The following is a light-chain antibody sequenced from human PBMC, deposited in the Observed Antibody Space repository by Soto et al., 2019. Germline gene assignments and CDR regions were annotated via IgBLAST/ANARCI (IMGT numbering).Light chain of an antibody. CDR2: ANN. CDR3: QSYDSSLSGVV. Sequence: QSVLTQPPSVSGAPGQRVTISCTGSTSNIGAGYDVHWYQQVPGTAPKLLIYANNYRPSGVPDRFSGSKSGTSASLAITGLQAEDEAEYYCQSYDSSLSGVVFGGGTKLTVL. V-gene: IGLV1-40*01. CDR1: TSNIGAGYD. J-gene: IGLJ2*01.